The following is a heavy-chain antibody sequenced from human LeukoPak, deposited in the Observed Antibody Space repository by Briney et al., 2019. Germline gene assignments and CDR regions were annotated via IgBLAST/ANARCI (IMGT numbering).Heavy chain of an antibody. D-gene: IGHD6-13*01. CDR1: GDSMSHYY. V-gene: IGHV4-59*08. CDR2: IYYSGST. Sequence: SETLSLICSVSGDSMSHYYWSWLRQPPGKGLEWIGYIYYSGSTNYNPSLKSRVTISVDTSKNQFSLKLSSVTAADTAVYYCARHPAAAATFDYWGQGTLVTVSS. J-gene: IGHJ4*02. CDR3: ARHPAAAATFDY.